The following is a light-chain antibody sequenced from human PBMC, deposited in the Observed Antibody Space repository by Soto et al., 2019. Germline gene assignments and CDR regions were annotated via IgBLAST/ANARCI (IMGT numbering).Light chain of an antibody. CDR2: GAS. CDR1: QSISSSY. Sequence: EKILRQSPATLSVSPGERATLSCRASQSISSSYLAWYQQKPGQAPRLLIYGASSRATGVPDRFTASGSGPEFSLPIISLQPEDFAVYYCQQYYNWPRTFGQGTKVDIK. V-gene: IGKV3D-15*01. J-gene: IGKJ1*01. CDR3: QQYYNWPRT.